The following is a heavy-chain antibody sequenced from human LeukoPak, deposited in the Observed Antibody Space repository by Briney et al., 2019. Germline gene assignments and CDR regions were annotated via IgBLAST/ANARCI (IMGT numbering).Heavy chain of an antibody. V-gene: IGHV3-23*01. Sequence: GGSLRLSCAASGFTFSSYAMSWVRQAPGKGLEWVSAISGSGGSTYYADSVKGRFTISRDNSKNTLYLQMNSLRVEGTAVYYCARDRRDYGGPFDYWGQGTLVTVSS. CDR1: GFTFSSYA. CDR2: ISGSGGST. D-gene: IGHD4-23*01. J-gene: IGHJ4*02. CDR3: ARDRRDYGGPFDY.